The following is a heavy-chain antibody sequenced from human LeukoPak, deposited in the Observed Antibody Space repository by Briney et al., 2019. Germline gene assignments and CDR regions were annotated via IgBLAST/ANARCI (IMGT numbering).Heavy chain of an antibody. Sequence: SETLSLTCAVYGGSFSGYYWSWIRQPPGKGLEWIGEINHSGSTNYNPSLKSRVTISVDTSKNQFSLKLSSVTAADTAVYYCARMWRGIRYFDWLPHHAFDTWGQGTMVTVSS. J-gene: IGHJ3*02. CDR1: GGSFSGYY. D-gene: IGHD3-9*01. CDR3: ARMWRGIRYFDWLPHHAFDT. CDR2: INHSGST. V-gene: IGHV4-34*01.